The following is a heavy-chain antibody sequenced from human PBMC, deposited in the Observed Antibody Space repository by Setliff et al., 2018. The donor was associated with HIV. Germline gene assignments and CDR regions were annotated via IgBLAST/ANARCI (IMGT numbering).Heavy chain of an antibody. CDR1: GYTFTDYY. CDR3: ARGGYSYGSSY. J-gene: IGHJ4*02. D-gene: IGHD5-18*01. V-gene: IGHV1-2*06. CDR2: INPNSGGT. Sequence: VASVKVSCKASGYTFTDYYMHWVRQAPGQGLEWMGRINPNSGGTNYAQRFQGRVTMTRDTSISTAYMELSRLRSDDTAIYYCARGGYSYGSSYWGQGTLVTVS.